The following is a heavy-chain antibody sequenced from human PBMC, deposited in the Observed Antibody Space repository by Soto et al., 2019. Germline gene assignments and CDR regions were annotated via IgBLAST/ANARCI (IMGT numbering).Heavy chain of an antibody. CDR1: GFTFNTYA. V-gene: IGHV3-23*01. CDR2: ISGSGGST. J-gene: IGHJ4*02. D-gene: IGHD6-19*01. Sequence: EVQLLESGGGLVQPGGSLRLSCAASGFTFNTYAMSWVRQAPGKGLEWVAAISGSGGSTYYADSVRGRFTISRDNSKNPVYLRMNSLRGQDTALYYCAKFGVSYLSGWLDYFDHWGQRTLVTVSS. CDR3: AKFGVSYLSGWLDYFDH.